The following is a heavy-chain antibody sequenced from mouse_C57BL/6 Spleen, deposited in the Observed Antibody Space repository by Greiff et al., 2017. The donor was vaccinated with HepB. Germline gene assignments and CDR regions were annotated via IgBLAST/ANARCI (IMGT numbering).Heavy chain of an antibody. J-gene: IGHJ2*01. Sequence: VQLQQSGAELVRPGASVKLSCTASGFNIKDDYMHWVKQRPEQGLEWIGWIDPENGDTEYASKFQGKATITADTSSNTAYLQLSSLTSEDTAVYYCTMYYYCSGFDYWGQGTTLTVSS. CDR2: IDPENGDT. V-gene: IGHV14-4*01. CDR1: GFNIKDDY. D-gene: IGHD1-1*01. CDR3: TMYYYCSGFDY.